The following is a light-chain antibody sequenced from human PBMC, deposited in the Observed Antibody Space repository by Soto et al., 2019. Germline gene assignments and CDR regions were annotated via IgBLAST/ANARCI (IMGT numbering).Light chain of an antibody. CDR3: QSYVRSLVGYV. V-gene: IGLV1-40*01. CDR1: SSNIGAGYD. CDR2: ENN. J-gene: IGLJ1*01. Sequence: QSVLTQPPSVSEAPGQRVTISCTGSSSNIGAGYDAHWYQQVPGTAPKLLIYENNNRPSGVPERFSGSKSGTSASLAITGLQDEDEPEYDSQSYVRSLVGYVFGTGTKVTVL.